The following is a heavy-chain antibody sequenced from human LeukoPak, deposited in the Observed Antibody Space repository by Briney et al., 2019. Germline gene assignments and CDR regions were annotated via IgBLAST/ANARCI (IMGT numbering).Heavy chain of an antibody. CDR2: IIPIFGTA. D-gene: IGHD2-15*01. V-gene: IGHV1-69*05. Sequence: SVKVSCKASGYTFTSYYMHWVRQAPGQGLEWMGGIIPIFGTANYAQKFQGRVTVTTDESTSTAYMELSSLRSEDTAVYYCARDRGCSGGSCYSPTAPYYYYMDVWGKGTTVTVSS. CDR1: GYTFTSYY. J-gene: IGHJ6*03. CDR3: ARDRGCSGGSCYSPTAPYYYYMDV.